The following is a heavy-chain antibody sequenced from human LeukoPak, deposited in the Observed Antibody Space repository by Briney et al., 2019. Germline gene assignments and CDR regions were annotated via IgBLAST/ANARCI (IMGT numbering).Heavy chain of an antibody. V-gene: IGHV3-20*04. CDR3: ARTVSSAGWSDDAFDI. D-gene: IGHD6-19*01. J-gene: IGHJ3*02. CDR2: INWDGGST. Sequence: GGSLGLSCAAPGFTFDDYGMSWARQAPGKGLEWVSGINWDGGSTGYADSVKGRFTISRDNAKNFLYLQMNSLRAEDTALYYCARTVSSAGWSDDAFDIWGQGTMVTVSS. CDR1: GFTFDDYG.